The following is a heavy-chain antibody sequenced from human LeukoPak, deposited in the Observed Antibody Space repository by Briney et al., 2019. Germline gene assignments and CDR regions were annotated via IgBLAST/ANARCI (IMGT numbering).Heavy chain of an antibody. CDR1: GGTFSSYA. V-gene: IGHV1-69*04. Sequence: ASVNVSCKASGGTFSSYAISWVRQAPVQGLDWMGRIIPILGIANYAQKFQGRVTITADKSTSTAYMELSSLRSEDTAVYYCASLWFGELLYKPDYWGQGTLVTVSS. J-gene: IGHJ4*02. CDR3: ASLWFGELLYKPDY. CDR2: IIPILGIA. D-gene: IGHD3-10*01.